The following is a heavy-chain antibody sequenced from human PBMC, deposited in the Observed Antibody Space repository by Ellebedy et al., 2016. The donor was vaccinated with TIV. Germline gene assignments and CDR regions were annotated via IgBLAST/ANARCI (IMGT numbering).Heavy chain of an antibody. CDR2: ISSNGGST. V-gene: IGHV3-64D*06. Sequence: GESLKISCAASGFTFSSYSMHWVRQAPGKGLEYVSAISSNGGSTYYADSVKGRFTISRDNSKNTLYLQMSSLRAEDTAVYYSVKDWSLYWLGSSSSLDYWGQGTLVTVSS. CDR1: GFTFSSYS. CDR3: VKDWSLYWLGSSSSLDY. J-gene: IGHJ4*02. D-gene: IGHD6-13*01.